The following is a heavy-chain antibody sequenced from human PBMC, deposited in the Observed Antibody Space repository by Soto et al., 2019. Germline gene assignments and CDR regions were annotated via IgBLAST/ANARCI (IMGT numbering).Heavy chain of an antibody. CDR2: ISAYNGNT. CDR3: ARGRRPYYYYGMDV. V-gene: IGHV1-18*04. J-gene: IGHJ6*02. Sequence: QVQLVQSGAEVKKPGASVKVSCKASGYTFTSYGISWVRQAPGQGLEWMGWISAYNGNTNYAQKFQGRVTITADESTSTAYMELSSLRSEDTAVYYCARGRRPYYYYGMDVWGQGTTVTVSS. CDR1: GYTFTSYG. D-gene: IGHD6-25*01.